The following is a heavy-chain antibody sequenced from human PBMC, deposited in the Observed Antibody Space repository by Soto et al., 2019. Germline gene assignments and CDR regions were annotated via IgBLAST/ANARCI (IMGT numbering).Heavy chain of an antibody. Sequence: SVKVSCKASGGTFSTFGISWVRQVPGQGLEWMGGIIPFFGTARYSQKFEDRITITADESTNTVYMDLRSLTSEDTAIYYCAKSAPMDAGDKYYYDFWGQGALVTVSS. D-gene: IGHD4-17*01. CDR3: AKSAPMDAGDKYYYDF. J-gene: IGHJ4*02. V-gene: IGHV1-69*13. CDR1: GGTFSTFG. CDR2: IIPFFGTA.